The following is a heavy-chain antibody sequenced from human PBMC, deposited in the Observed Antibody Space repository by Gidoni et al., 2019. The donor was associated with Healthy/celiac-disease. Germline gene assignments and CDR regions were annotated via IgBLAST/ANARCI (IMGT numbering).Heavy chain of an antibody. J-gene: IGHJ6*02. Sequence: EVQLVESGGGLVQPGGSLRLSRAASGFTFSSDSMNWVRQAPGKGLEWVSYISSSSSTIYYAHSVKGRFTISRDNAKNSLYLQMNSLRAEDTAVYYCARDMAQGIAVAAGREQTRASYYYYGMDVWGQGTTVTVSS. V-gene: IGHV3-48*04. CDR1: GFTFSSDS. CDR2: ISSSSSTI. CDR3: ARDMAQGIAVAAGREQTRASYYYYGMDV. D-gene: IGHD6-19*01.